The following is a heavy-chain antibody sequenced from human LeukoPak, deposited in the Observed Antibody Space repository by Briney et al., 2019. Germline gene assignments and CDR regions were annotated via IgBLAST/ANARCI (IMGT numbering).Heavy chain of an antibody. CDR3: TRDRNAGATKEDRYDY. Sequence: GGSLRLSCVVSGFTLSGYWVTWVRQAPGKGLEWVANIREDGSERNYVDSVKGRFIISRDNSRNSLYLQMNSLRPEDTAVYYCTRDRNAGATKEDRYDYWGQGTLVTVSS. J-gene: IGHJ4*02. D-gene: IGHD5-12*01. CDR1: GFTLSGYW. CDR2: IREDGSER. V-gene: IGHV3-7*01.